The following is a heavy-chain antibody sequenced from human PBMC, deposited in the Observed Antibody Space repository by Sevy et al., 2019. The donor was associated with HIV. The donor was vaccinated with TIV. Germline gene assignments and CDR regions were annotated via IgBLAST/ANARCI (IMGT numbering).Heavy chain of an antibody. V-gene: IGHV3-48*01. J-gene: IGHJ4*02. CDR1: GFTFSSYS. Sequence: GGSLRLSCAASGFTFSSYSMNWVRQAPGKGLEWVSYISSSSSTIYYADSVKGRLTISRDNAKNSLYLQMNSLRAEDTAVYYCARDHREDIVVVPAAIGYWGQGTLVTVSS. CDR3: ARDHREDIVVVPAAIGY. D-gene: IGHD2-2*01. CDR2: ISSSSSTI.